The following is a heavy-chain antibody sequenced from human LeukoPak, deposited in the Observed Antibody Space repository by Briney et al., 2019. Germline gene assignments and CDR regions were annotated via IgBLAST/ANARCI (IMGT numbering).Heavy chain of an antibody. CDR2: IYRDGST. J-gene: IGHJ4*02. Sequence: PSETLSLTCTVSGGSISSSSYYWGWIRQPPGKGLEWIGTIYRDGSTYYSTSLKSRVTISVDTSKNQFSLKLTSVTAADTAVYYCARDPSGPGYYDHWGQGTLVTISS. CDR1: GGSISSSSYY. V-gene: IGHV4-39*07. CDR3: ARDPSGPGYYDH. D-gene: IGHD3-9*01.